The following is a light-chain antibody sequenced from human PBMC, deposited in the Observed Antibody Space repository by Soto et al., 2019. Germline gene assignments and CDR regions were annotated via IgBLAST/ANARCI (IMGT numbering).Light chain of an antibody. CDR2: SAS. CDR1: QSVSSSY. CDR3: QQYGSSPRT. V-gene: IGKV3-20*01. J-gene: IGKJ1*01. Sequence: EIVLTQSPGTLSLSAGERANLSCRVSQSVSSSYLAWYQQKTGQAPRRLIYSASSRATGITDRFSGSGSGTDFTLTISRLEPEDFAVYYCQQYGSSPRTFGQGTKVEIK.